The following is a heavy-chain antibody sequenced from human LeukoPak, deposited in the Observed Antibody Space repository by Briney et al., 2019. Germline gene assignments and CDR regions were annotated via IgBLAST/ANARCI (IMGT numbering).Heavy chain of an antibody. Sequence: SETLSLTCAVYGGSFSGYYWSWIRQPPGKGLEWIGEINHSGSTNYNPSLKSRVTISVDTSKNQFSLKLSSVTAADTAVYYCHTPTSGNNDFWGQGTLVTVSS. V-gene: IGHV4-34*01. CDR2: INHSGST. CDR1: GGSFSGYY. J-gene: IGHJ4*02. D-gene: IGHD5-18*01. CDR3: HTPTSGNNDF.